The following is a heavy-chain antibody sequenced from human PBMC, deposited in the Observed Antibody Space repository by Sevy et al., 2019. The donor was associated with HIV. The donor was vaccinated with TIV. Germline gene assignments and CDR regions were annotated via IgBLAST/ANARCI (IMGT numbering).Heavy chain of an antibody. Sequence: GGSLRLSCAASGFTFSSYGIHWVRQAPGKGLEWVAVISYDGSNIYYADSVKGRFTISRDNSKNTLYLQMNSLRAEDTAVYYCSKVGVREVINHAFDIWGQGTMVTVSS. CDR2: ISYDGSNI. D-gene: IGHD3-10*01. CDR1: GFTFSSYG. CDR3: SKVGVREVINHAFDI. J-gene: IGHJ3*02. V-gene: IGHV3-30*18.